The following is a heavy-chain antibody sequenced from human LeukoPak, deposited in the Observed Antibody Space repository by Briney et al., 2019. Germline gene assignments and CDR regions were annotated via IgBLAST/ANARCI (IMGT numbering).Heavy chain of an antibody. J-gene: IGHJ4*02. CDR3: ARAVAARFDY. CDR2: ISSSSSYI. V-gene: IGHV3-21*01. Sequence: GGSLRLSCAASGFTFSSYWMSWVRQAPGKGLEWVSSISSSSSYIYYADSVKGRFTISRDNAKNSLYLQMNSLRAEDTAVYYCARAVAARFDYWGQGTLVAVSS. D-gene: IGHD6-6*01. CDR1: GFTFSSYW.